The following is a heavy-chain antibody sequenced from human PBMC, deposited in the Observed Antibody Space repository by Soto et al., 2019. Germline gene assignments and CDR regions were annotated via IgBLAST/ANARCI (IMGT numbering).Heavy chain of an antibody. CDR1: GFTFSSYS. V-gene: IGHV3-21*01. CDR3: ARDTSSRCSGGSCYSGAFDI. D-gene: IGHD2-15*01. Sequence: GGSLRLSCAASGFTFSSYSMNWVRQAPGKGLEWVSSISSSSSYIYYADSVKGRFTISRDNAKNSLYLQMNSLRAEDTAVYYCARDTSSRCSGGSCYSGAFDIWGQGTMVTVSS. CDR2: ISSSSSYI. J-gene: IGHJ3*02.